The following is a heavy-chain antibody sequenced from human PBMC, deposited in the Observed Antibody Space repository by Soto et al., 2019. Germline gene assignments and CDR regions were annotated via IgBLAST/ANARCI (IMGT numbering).Heavy chain of an antibody. CDR3: ARAPYDFWSGDFDY. Sequence: ASVKVSCEASGYTFTSYGISWVRQAPGQGLEWMGWISAYNGNTNYAQKLQGRVTMTTDTSTSTAYMELRSLRSDDTAVYYCARAPYDFWSGDFDYWGQGTLVTVSS. V-gene: IGHV1-18*01. D-gene: IGHD3-3*01. CDR1: GYTFTSYG. J-gene: IGHJ4*02. CDR2: ISAYNGNT.